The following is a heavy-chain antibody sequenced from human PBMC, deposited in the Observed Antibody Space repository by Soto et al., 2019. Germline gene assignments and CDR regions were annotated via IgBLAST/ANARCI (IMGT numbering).Heavy chain of an antibody. CDR3: ARGRAAAPLICDY. D-gene: IGHD6-13*01. CDR1: GFTFGSYW. CDR2: IDSEGSST. V-gene: IGHV3-74*01. Sequence: EVQLVESGGGLVQPGGSLRLSCAASGFTFGSYWMHWVRQAPGKGLVWVSRIDSEGSSTGYADSVKGRFTISRDNAENTLYLQMNSLRADVTAVYYCARGRAAAPLICDYWGQGTLVSVSS. J-gene: IGHJ4*02.